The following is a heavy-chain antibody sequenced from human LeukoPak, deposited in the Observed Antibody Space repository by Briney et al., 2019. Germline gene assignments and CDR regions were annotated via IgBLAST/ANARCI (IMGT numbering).Heavy chain of an antibody. CDR3: VSARVRARFGAFDV. V-gene: IGHV3-30*03. Sequence: PGGSLRLSCITSGFTFRHYVMHWVRQAPGKGLEWLAVISYDETSKFYADAVQGRFTISRDNSNYTLFLQMHSLRSDDSAVYYCVSARVRARFGAFDVWGQGTAVTVSS. D-gene: IGHD3-16*01. CDR1: GFTFRHYV. J-gene: IGHJ3*01. CDR2: ISYDETSK.